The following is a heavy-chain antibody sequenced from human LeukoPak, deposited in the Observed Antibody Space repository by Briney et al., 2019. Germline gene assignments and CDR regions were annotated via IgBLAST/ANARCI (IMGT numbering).Heavy chain of an antibody. D-gene: IGHD4-17*01. Sequence: GGSLRLSCAAYGFTFSSYGIHWVRQAPGKGLEWVAFIGYDRNSKHYADSVKGRFTISGDNSKNTLYLQMNSLRTGDTAVYYCAKNRRASGDYAGAFDYWGQGTLVTVSS. CDR3: AKNRRASGDYAGAFDY. J-gene: IGHJ4*02. CDR1: GFTFSSYG. V-gene: IGHV3-30*02. CDR2: IGYDRNSK.